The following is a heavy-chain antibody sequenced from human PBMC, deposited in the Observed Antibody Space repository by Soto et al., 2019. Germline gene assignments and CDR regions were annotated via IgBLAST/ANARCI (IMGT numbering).Heavy chain of an antibody. J-gene: IGHJ6*02. D-gene: IGHD1-26*01. CDR3: ARDVESGSSQYYYYYYGMDV. Sequence: PWGSLRLSCAVSGFTFRRCAMHWIRYAPGKGLERVAVISYDGSNKYYADSVKGRFTISRDNSKNTLYLQMNSLRAEDTAVYYCARDVESGSSQYYYYYYGMDVWGQGTTVTVSS. CDR1: GFTFRRCA. CDR2: ISYDGSNK. V-gene: IGHV3-30-3*01.